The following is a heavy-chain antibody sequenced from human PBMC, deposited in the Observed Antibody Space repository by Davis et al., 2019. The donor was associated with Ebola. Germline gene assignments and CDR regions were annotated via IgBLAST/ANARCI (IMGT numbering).Heavy chain of an antibody. CDR2: IYSSGSA. D-gene: IGHD3-3*02. Sequence: PSETLSLTCTVSGVSISRGGYYWNWIRQHPGKGLEWIGSIYSSGSADYNPSLKSRVTMSVDTSKNQFSLKLTSVTPADTAVYYCARDISSWGQGTLVTVSS. CDR1: GVSISRGGYY. V-gene: IGHV4-31*03. CDR3: ARDISS. J-gene: IGHJ5*02.